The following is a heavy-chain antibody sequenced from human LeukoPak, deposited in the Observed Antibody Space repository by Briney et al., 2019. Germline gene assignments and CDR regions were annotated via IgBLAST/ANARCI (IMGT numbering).Heavy chain of an antibody. CDR2: ITSTGSYT. V-gene: IGHV3-21*04. J-gene: IGHJ6*03. D-gene: IGHD1-26*01. Sequence: SGGSLRLSCAASGFTFSTNWMSWVRQAPGKGLEWVSSITSTGSYTFYADSVKGRFTISRDNAKNSLYLQMNGLRAEDTALYYCAREGSVYYYYMDVWGKGTTVTVSS. CDR1: GFTFSTNW. CDR3: AREGSVYYYYMDV.